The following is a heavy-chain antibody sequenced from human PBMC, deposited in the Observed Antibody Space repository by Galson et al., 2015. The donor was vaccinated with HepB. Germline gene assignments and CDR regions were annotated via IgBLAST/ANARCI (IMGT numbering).Heavy chain of an antibody. CDR2: INAGNGNT. V-gene: IGHV1-3*01. Sequence: CKASGYTFTSYAMHWVRQAPGQRLEWMGWINAGNGNTKYSQKFQGRVTITRDTSASTAYMELSSLRSEDTAVYYCARAFNWNDLGAFDIWGQGTMVTVSS. D-gene: IGHD1-20*01. CDR1: GYTFTSYA. CDR3: ARAFNWNDLGAFDI. J-gene: IGHJ3*02.